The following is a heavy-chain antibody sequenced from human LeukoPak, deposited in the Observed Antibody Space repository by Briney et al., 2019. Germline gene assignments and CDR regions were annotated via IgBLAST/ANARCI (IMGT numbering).Heavy chain of an antibody. CDR3: ARDQVLWWQPVGNFDL. J-gene: IGHJ2*01. V-gene: IGHV3-74*01. Sequence: TGGSLRLSCAASGFTFSTYGMHWVRQAPGKGLVWVSRLNTDGSTTDYADSVKGRFSISRDNAKNTLYLQMNSLRVEDTAVYYCARDQVLWWQPVGNFDLWGRGTLVTVSS. CDR2: LNTDGSTT. CDR1: GFTFSTYG. D-gene: IGHD2-21*01.